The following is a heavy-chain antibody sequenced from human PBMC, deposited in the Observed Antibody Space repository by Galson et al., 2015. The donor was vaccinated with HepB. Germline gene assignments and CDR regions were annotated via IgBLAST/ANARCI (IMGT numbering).Heavy chain of an antibody. CDR1: GFTFSSYA. CDR2: ISSDGDST. D-gene: IGHD2-2*01. V-gene: IGHV3-64*01. Sequence: SLRLSCAASGFTFSSYAMHWVRQAPGKGVEYVAGISSDGDSTYYANSVKGRFTISRDSSKNTLFLQMGSLKIEDMAVYYCARCRTTWSEGYCYYGIDVWGQGTTVTVSS. J-gene: IGHJ6*02. CDR3: ARCRTTWSEGYCYYGIDV.